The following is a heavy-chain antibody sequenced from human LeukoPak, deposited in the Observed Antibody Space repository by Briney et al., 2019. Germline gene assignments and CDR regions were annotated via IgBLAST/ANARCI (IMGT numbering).Heavy chain of an antibody. V-gene: IGHV4-61*08. D-gene: IGHD3-3*01. J-gene: IGHJ6*02. CDR2: IYYSGST. CDR1: GGSISSGGYY. CDR3: ARERSSDFWSGYYSSLLGMDV. Sequence: SETLSLTCTVSGGSISSGGYYWSWIRQHPGKGLERIGYIYYSGSTNYNPSLKSRVTISVDTSKNQFSLKLSSVTAADTAVYYCARERSSDFWSGYYSSLLGMDVWGQGTTVTVSS.